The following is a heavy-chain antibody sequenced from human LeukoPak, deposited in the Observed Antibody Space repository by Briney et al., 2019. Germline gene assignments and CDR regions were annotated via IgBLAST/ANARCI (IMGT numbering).Heavy chain of an antibody. J-gene: IGHJ4*02. CDR3: ARDYCGGDCFPDY. Sequence: ASVKVSCKASGYTFTGYYVHWVRQAPGQGLEWMGRINPNSGDTNYAQKFQGRVTMTRDTSISTAYMELGRLRSDDTAVYYCARDYCGGDCFPDYWGQGTLATVSS. D-gene: IGHD2-21*02. CDR2: INPNSGDT. V-gene: IGHV1-2*06. CDR1: GYTFTGYY.